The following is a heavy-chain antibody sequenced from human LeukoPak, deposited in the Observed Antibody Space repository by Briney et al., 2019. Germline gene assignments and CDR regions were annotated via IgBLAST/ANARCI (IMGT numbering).Heavy chain of an antibody. CDR1: GGSFSGYY. Sequence: ASETLSLTCAVYGGSFSGYYWSWIRQPPGKGLEWIGEINHSGSTNYNPSLKSRVTISVDTSKNQFSLKLSSVTAADTAVYYCARDLGYSYGYLGWFDPWGQGTLVTVSS. CDR3: ARDLGYSYGYLGWFDP. J-gene: IGHJ5*02. D-gene: IGHD5-18*01. V-gene: IGHV4-34*01. CDR2: INHSGST.